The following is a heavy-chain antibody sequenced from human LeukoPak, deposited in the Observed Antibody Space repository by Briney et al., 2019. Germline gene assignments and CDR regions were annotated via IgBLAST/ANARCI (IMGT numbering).Heavy chain of an antibody. D-gene: IGHD3-3*01. J-gene: IGHJ4*02. CDR3: ARDFWSGYFDY. Sequence: SETLSLTCAVYGGSFSGYYWSWIRQPPGKGLEWIGEINHSGSTNYNPSLKSRVTISVDTSKNQFSLKLSSVTAADTAVYYCARDFWSGYFDYWGQGTLVTVSS. CDR2: INHSGST. V-gene: IGHV4-34*01. CDR1: GGSFSGYY.